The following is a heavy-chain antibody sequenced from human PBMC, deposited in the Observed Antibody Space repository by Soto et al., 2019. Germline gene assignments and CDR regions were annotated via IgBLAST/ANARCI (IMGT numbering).Heavy chain of an antibody. V-gene: IGHV3-64D*08. J-gene: IGHJ1*01. D-gene: IGHD3-22*01. CDR3: DSSGMGKKYFQH. Sequence: PGGSQSLSSSASGFPFCSYAFHWVRQAPGKGLEYVSAINHNGVSRYYADSVKGRFTISRDDSKNTLYLQMSSLRDEDTAVYYYDSSGMGKKYFQHWGQGTLVTVSS. CDR2: INHNGVSR. CDR1: GFPFCSYA.